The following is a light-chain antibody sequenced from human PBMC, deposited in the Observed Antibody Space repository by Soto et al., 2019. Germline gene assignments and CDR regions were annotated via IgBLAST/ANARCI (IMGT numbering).Light chain of an antibody. CDR1: QGIGDT. V-gene: IGKV3-15*01. Sequence: EVLMRQSPATLSDSPGEGATLSCRASQGIGDTFAWYQHKPGQTPRLLIYDTSTRATGVPSRFSASRSGAEFPLTINFLQSEACAVYYCQPYNNWPLTFGGGTKIEIK. CDR3: QPYNNWPLT. CDR2: DTS. J-gene: IGKJ4*01.